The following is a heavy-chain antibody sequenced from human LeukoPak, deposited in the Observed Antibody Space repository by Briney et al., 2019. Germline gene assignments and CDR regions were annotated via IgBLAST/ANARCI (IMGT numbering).Heavy chain of an antibody. D-gene: IGHD1-26*01. V-gene: IGHV1-18*01. CDR1: GYTFTSYG. Sequence: ASVKVSCKTSGYTFTSYGIGWVRQATGQGLEWMAWISANNGNTNYAQKLQGRVTLTTDTSTTTAYMELRTLRSDDTAVYYCARDRDGSGSQNYWGQGTLVAVST. CDR3: ARDRDGSGSQNY. CDR2: ISANNGNT. J-gene: IGHJ4*02.